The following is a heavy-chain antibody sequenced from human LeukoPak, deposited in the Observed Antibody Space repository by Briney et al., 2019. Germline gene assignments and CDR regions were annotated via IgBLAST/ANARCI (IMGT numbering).Heavy chain of an antibody. CDR2: IIPNFGTA. J-gene: IGHJ6*04. CDR3: ARDPMRGYYYGMDV. Sequence: ASVKVSCKASGGTFSSYAISWVRQPPGQGLEWVGGIIPNFGTANYAKKFEGRVTITADESTSTAYMQLSSLRSEDTAVYYCARDPMRGYYYGMDVWGKGTTVTVSS. V-gene: IGHV1-69*13. CDR1: GGTFSSYA.